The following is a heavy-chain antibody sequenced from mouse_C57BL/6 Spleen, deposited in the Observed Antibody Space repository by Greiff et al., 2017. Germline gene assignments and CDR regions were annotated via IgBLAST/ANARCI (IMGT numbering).Heavy chain of an antibody. J-gene: IGHJ2*01. Sequence: EVQRVESGGGLVQPGGSLKLSCAASGFTFSDYYMYWVRQTPEKRLEWVAYISNGGGSTYYPDTVKGRFTISRDNAKNTLYLQMSRLKSEDTAMYYCARHHDGYFDYWGQGTTLTVSS. D-gene: IGHD2-3*01. V-gene: IGHV5-12*01. CDR2: ISNGGGST. CDR3: ARHHDGYFDY. CDR1: GFTFSDYY.